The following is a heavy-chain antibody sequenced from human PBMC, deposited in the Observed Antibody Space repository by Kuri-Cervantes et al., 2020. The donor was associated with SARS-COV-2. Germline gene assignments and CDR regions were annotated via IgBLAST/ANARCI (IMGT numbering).Heavy chain of an antibody. D-gene: IGHD3-10*01. CDR2: INHSGST. V-gene: IGHV4-38-2*01. J-gene: IGHJ4*02. Sequence: SQTLSLTCAVSVYSISSGYYWGWIRQPPGKGLEWIGEINHSGSTNYNPSLRSRVTISVDTSKNQFSLKLSSVTAADTAVYYCATQGRIGGVISNAFDYWGQGTLVTVSS. CDR1: VYSISSGYY. CDR3: ATQGRIGGVISNAFDY.